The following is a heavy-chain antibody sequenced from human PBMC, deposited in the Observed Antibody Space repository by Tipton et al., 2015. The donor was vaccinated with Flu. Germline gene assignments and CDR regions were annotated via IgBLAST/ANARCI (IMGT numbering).Heavy chain of an antibody. CDR2: IYYSGST. Sequence: TLSLTCTVSAGSISSSTYYWGWIRQPPGKGLEWIGYIYYSGSTYYSPSLKSRVTISADTSKNQFSLKVRSVTAADTAVYYCARLSYYDVDLKNFYFDYWGPGTLVTVSS. V-gene: IGHV4-39*01. J-gene: IGHJ4*02. D-gene: IGHD3-10*02. CDR1: AGSISSSTYY. CDR3: ARLSYYDVDLKNFYFDY.